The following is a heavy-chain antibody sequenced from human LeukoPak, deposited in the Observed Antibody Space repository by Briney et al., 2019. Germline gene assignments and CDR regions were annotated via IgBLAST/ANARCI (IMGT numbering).Heavy chain of an antibody. CDR1: RFTFSSYS. V-gene: IGHV3-21*01. CDR3: ARDGGGVTTFLGDGYFDY. Sequence: PGGSLRLSCAASRFTFSSYSMNWVRQAPGKGLEWVSSITSSGSYIYYVDSVKGRFTISRDNAKNSLYLQMNSLRAEDTAVYYCARDGGGVTTFLGDGYFDYWGQGTLVTVSS. J-gene: IGHJ4*02. D-gene: IGHD3-16*01. CDR2: ITSSGSYI.